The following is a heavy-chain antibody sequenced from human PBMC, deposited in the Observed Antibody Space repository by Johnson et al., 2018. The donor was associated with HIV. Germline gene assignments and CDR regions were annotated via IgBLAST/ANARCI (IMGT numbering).Heavy chain of an antibody. CDR3: ARAPIAAALDI. V-gene: IGHV3-7*03. J-gene: IGHJ3*02. CDR2: IKQDGSEK. CDR1: GFTFSSYW. D-gene: IGHD6-13*01. Sequence: VQLVESGGGLVQPGGSLRLSCAASGFTFSSYWMSWVRQAPGKGLEWVANIKQDGSEKYYVDSVKGRFTISIDNAKNSLYLQMNSLRAEDTAVYYCARAPIAAALDIWGQGTMVTVSS.